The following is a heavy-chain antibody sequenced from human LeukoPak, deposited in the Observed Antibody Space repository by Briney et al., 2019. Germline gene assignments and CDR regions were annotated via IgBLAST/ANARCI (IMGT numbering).Heavy chain of an antibody. Sequence: GGSLRLPCAASGFTFSSYAMSWVRQAPGKGLEWVSAISGSGGSTYYADSVKGRFTISRDNSKNMLYLQMNRLRAEDTAVYARGEDISPGRVFESWGRGTPWTVSS. CDR2: ISGSGGST. J-gene: IGHJ4*03. CDR3: GEDISPGRVFES. D-gene: IGHD3-9*01. V-gene: IGHV3-23*01. CDR1: GFTFSSYA.